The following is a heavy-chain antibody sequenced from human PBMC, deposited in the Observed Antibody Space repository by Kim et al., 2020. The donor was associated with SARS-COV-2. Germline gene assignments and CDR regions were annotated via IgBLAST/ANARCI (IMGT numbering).Heavy chain of an antibody. CDR3: ASTITIFGVVTYHDAFDI. Sequence: GGSLRLSCAASGFTVSSNYMSWVRQAPGKGLEWVSVIYSGGSTYYADSVKGRFTISRDNSKNTLYLQMNSLRAEDTAVYYCASTITIFGVVTYHDAFDIWGQGTMVTVSS. CDR1: GFTVSSNY. V-gene: IGHV3-53*01. D-gene: IGHD3-3*01. J-gene: IGHJ3*02. CDR2: IYSGGST.